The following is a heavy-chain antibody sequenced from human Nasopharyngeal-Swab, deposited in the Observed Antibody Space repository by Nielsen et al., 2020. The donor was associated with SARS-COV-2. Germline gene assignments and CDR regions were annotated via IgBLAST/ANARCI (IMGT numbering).Heavy chain of an antibody. V-gene: IGHV4-34*01. CDR2: INHSGSN. CDR1: GGSFSGYY. Sequence: SETLSLTCAVYGGSFSGYYWSWIRQPPGKGLEWIGEINHSGSNNYNPYFKSRVTISVDTSKNQFSLKLSSVTAADTAVYYCARGVTMVRGVIRKAGDYFDYWGQGTLVTVSS. CDR3: ARGVTMVRGVIRKAGDYFDY. J-gene: IGHJ4*02. D-gene: IGHD3-10*01.